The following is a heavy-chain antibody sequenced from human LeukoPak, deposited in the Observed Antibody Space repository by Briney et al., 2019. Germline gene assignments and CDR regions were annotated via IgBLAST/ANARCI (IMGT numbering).Heavy chain of an antibody. V-gene: IGHV4-59*01. CDR3: ARAVITFGGVVAKGFDC. D-gene: IGHD3-16*02. CDR2: INYSGSI. J-gene: IGHJ4*02. Sequence: ETLSLTCTVSGGSFSSYYWSWIRQPPGKGLEWIGYINYSGSIDYYPSLKSRVTITLDTYKNQFSLNLSSVTAADTAVYYCARAVITFGGVVAKGFDCWGQGTLVTVSS. CDR1: GGSFSSYY.